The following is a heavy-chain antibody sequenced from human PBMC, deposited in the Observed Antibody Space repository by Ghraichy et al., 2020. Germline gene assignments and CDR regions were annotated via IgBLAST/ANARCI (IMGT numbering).Heavy chain of an antibody. J-gene: IGHJ6*02. V-gene: IGHV3-30-3*01. CDR1: GFTFSSYA. CDR2: ISYDGSNK. Sequence: GESLNISCAASGFTFSSYAMHWVRQAPGKGLEWVAVISYDGSNKYYADSVKGRFTISRDNSKNTLYLQMNSLRAEDTAVYYCARDLYYYGMDVWGQGTTVTVSS. CDR3: ARDLYYYGMDV.